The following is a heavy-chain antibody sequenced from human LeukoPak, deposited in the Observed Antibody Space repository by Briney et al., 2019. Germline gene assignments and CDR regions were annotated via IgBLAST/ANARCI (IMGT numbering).Heavy chain of an antibody. J-gene: IGHJ3*02. CDR3: ARRGGYDPYDVFVI. Sequence: SETLSLTCTVSGGSISSNSYYWGWIHQPPGEGLEWIGSRYYSGSTYYNPSLTSRVTIAVDTSKNHFSLKLSSVTAADTAVYYCARRGGYDPYDVFVIWGQGTMVTVSS. D-gene: IGHD5-12*01. CDR1: GGSISSNSYY. V-gene: IGHV4-39*02. CDR2: RYYSGST.